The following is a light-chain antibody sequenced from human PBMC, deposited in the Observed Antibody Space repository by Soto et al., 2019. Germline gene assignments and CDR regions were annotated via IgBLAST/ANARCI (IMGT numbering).Light chain of an antibody. Sequence: EIVLAQSPGTLSLSPGERATLSCRASQSVSSSYLAWYQQKPGQAPRLLIYGASSRATGIPDMFSGSGSGTDFSLTISRLEPEYFAVYYCQQYGNSPLTFGPGTRVDI. CDR1: QSVSSSY. J-gene: IGKJ3*01. CDR3: QQYGNSPLT. CDR2: GAS. V-gene: IGKV3-20*01.